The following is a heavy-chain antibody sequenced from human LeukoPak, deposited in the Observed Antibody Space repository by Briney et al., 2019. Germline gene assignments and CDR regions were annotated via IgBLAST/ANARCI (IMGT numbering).Heavy chain of an antibody. CDR2: IIPILGIA. CDR3: ARRSYYGSFLDAFDI. CDR1: GGTFSSYA. V-gene: IGHV1-69*04. D-gene: IGHD1-26*01. J-gene: IGHJ3*02. Sequence: ASVKVSCKASGGTFSSYAISWVRQAPGQGLEWMGRIIPILGIANYAQKFQGRVTITADKSTSTAYMELSSLRSEDTAVYYCARRSYYGSFLDAFDIWGQGTMVTVSS.